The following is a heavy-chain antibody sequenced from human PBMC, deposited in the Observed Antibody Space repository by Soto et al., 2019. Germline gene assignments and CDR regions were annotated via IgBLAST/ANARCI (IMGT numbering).Heavy chain of an antibody. CDR3: AKGTCKSGGSCYSTFDY. D-gene: IGHD2-15*01. J-gene: IGHJ4*02. CDR1: GFTFSSYA. V-gene: IGHV3-23*01. CDR2: ISGSGGST. Sequence: GGSLRLSCAASGFTFSSYAMSWVRQAPGKGLEWVSVISGSGGSTYNADSVKGRFTISRDNSKNTLYLQMNSLRAEDTAVYYCAKGTCKSGGSCYSTFDYWGQGTLVTVSS.